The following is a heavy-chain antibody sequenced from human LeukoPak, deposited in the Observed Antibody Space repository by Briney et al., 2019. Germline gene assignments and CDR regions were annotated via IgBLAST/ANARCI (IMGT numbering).Heavy chain of an antibody. V-gene: IGHV1-8*02. CDR2: INPNSGNT. CDR3: ARGPNYDYVWGSYRPTYFDS. J-gene: IGHJ4*02. D-gene: IGHD3-16*02. Sequence: ASVKVSCTASGYTFTGYYMHWVRQAPGQGLEWMGWINPNSGNTGYAQKFQGRVTMTRNTSISTAYMELSSLRSEDTAVYYCARGPNYDYVWGSYRPTYFDSWGQGTLVTVSS. CDR1: GYTFTGYY.